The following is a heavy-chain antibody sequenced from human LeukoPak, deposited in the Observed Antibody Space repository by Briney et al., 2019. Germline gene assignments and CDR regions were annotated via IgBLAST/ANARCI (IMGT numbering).Heavy chain of an antibody. CDR2: ISSSSNYI. J-gene: IGHJ4*02. Sequence: GGSLRLSCAASGFTFSTYNMNWVRQAPGKGLEWVSSISSSSNYIYYADSVKGRFTISRDNAKNSLYLQMNSLRAEDTDVYYCATRTGLYYFDYWGQGTLVTVSS. CDR3: ATRTGLYYFDY. CDR1: GFTFSTYN. D-gene: IGHD1-1*01. V-gene: IGHV3-21*01.